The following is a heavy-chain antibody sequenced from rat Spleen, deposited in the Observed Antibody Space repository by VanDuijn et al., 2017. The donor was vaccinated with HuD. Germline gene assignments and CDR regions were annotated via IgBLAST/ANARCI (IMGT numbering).Heavy chain of an antibody. CDR2: ITDTGGST. V-gene: IGHV5-31*01. CDR3: ARHGGTNYVYYGLSYYFDY. J-gene: IGHJ2*01. CDR1: GFTFSNYW. D-gene: IGHD1-6*01. Sequence: EVQLVESGGGLVQPGRSLKLSCVASGFTFSNYWMTWIRQAPGKGLEWVASITDTGGSTYYPDSVKGRFTISRDNAKSTLYLQMNSLRSEDTATYYCARHGGTNYVYYGLSYYFDYWGQGVMVTVSS.